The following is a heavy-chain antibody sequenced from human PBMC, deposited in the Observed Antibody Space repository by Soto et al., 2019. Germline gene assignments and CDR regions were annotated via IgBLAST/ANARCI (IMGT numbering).Heavy chain of an antibody. CDR3: ASRRVAAAGTLRDY. J-gene: IGHJ4*02. CDR2: INHSGST. CDR1: GGSFSGYY. V-gene: IGHV4-34*01. D-gene: IGHD6-13*01. Sequence: SETLSLTCAVYGGSFSGYYWSWIRQPPGKGLEWIGEINHSGSTNYNPSLKSRVTISVDTSKNQFSLKLSSVTAADTAVYYCASRRVAAAGTLRDYWGQGTLVTVSS.